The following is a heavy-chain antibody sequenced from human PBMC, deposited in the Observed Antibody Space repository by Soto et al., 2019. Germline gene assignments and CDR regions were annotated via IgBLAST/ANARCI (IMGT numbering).Heavy chain of an antibody. V-gene: IGHV4-34*01. CDR2: INDSGNI. CDR3: VRGLILWFGELSRRGGYYYYMDV. J-gene: IGHJ6*03. D-gene: IGHD3-10*01. Sequence: QVQLQQWGAGLLKPSETLSLTCAVYGGSFSGYQWSWIRQTPGKGLEWIGEINDSGNINYNPSLTSRVTILIDTPKKQISLKLSSVTAADTAVYYCVRGLILWFGELSRRGGYYYYMDVWGKGTTVTVSS. CDR1: GGSFSGYQ.